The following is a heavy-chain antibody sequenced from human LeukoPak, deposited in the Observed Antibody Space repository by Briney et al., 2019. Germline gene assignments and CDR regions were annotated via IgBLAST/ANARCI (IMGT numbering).Heavy chain of an antibody. CDR3: ARLELRFLEWLLDY. D-gene: IGHD3-3*01. Sequence: SETLSLTCTVSGGSISSYYWSWIRQPPGKGLEWIGYIYYSGSTNYNPSLKSRVTISVDTSKNQFSLKLSSVTAADTAVCYCARLELRFLEWLLDYWGQGTLVTVSS. J-gene: IGHJ4*02. V-gene: IGHV4-59*01. CDR1: GGSISSYY. CDR2: IYYSGST.